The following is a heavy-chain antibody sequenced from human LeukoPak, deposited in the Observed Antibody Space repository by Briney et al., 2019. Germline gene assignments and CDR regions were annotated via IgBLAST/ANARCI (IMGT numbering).Heavy chain of an antibody. CDR2: IGPYDGDI. V-gene: IGHV3-23*01. Sequence: PGGSLRLSCVASGQTVDMSTLGWVRQVPEKGLEWISSIGPYDGDISFAESMKGRFTISRDNSQNTVCLQMNNLRVDDTAIYYCTKADEGAAGTIGPAGYWGQGTLVTVSS. CDR1: GQTVDMST. CDR3: TKADEGAAGTIGPAGY. J-gene: IGHJ4*02. D-gene: IGHD6-13*01.